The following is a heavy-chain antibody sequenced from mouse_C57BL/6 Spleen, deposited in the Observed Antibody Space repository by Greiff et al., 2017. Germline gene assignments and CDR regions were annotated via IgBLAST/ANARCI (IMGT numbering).Heavy chain of an antibody. CDR3: ARSRYDYGGGYWYFDV. D-gene: IGHD2-4*01. CDR2: INPNNGGT. CDR1: GYTFTDYN. J-gene: IGHJ1*03. Sequence: EVQLVESGPELVKPGASVKIPCKASGYTFTDYNMDWVKQSHGKSLEWIGDINPNNGGTIYNQKFKGKATLTVDKSSSTAYMELRSLTSEDTAVYYCARSRYDYGGGYWYFDVWGTGTTVTVSS. V-gene: IGHV1-18*01.